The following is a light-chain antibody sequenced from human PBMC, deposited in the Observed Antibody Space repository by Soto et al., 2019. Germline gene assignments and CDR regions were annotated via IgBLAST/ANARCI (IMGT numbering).Light chain of an antibody. CDR2: AAS. J-gene: IGKJ1*01. Sequence: IQLTQSPSSLSASVGDRVTITCRASQGISSYLAWYQQKPGKAPKLLIYAASTLQSGVPSRFSGSGSGTDFTLTISSLQPEDFATYYGQQLNSYPRTFGQGTKVEIK. CDR1: QGISSY. V-gene: IGKV1-9*01. CDR3: QQLNSYPRT.